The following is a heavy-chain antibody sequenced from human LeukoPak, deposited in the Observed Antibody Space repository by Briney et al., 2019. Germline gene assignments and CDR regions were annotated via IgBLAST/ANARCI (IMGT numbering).Heavy chain of an antibody. CDR3: ARGGHYYYGSGSYPYNWFDP. D-gene: IGHD3-10*01. J-gene: IGHJ5*02. V-gene: IGHV4-34*01. CDR1: GGSFSGYY. Sequence: SGTLSLTCAVYGGSFSGYYWSWIRQPPGKGLEWIGEINHSGSTNYNPSLKSRVTISVDTSKNQFSLKLSSVTAADTAVYYCARGGHYYYGSGSYPYNWFDPWGQGTLVTVSS. CDR2: INHSGST.